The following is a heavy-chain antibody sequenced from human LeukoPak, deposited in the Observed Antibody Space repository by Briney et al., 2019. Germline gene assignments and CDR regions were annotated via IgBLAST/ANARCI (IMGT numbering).Heavy chain of an antibody. V-gene: IGHV4-34*01. Sequence: LETLSLTCTVSGGSISSYYWSWIRQPPGKGLEWIGEINHSGSTNYNPSLKSRVTISVDTSKNQFSLKLSSVTAADTAVYYCARTRAAGISFDYWGQGTLVTVSS. D-gene: IGHD6-13*01. CDR2: INHSGST. CDR1: GGSISSYY. J-gene: IGHJ4*02. CDR3: ARTRAAGISFDY.